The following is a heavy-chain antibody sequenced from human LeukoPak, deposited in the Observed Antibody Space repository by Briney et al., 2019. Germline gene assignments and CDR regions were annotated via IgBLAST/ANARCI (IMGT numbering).Heavy chain of an antibody. CDR1: GFTFDDYA. D-gene: IGHD6-13*01. CDR2: ISWNSGSI. V-gene: IGHV3-9*01. CDR3: AKDIAAAATGGAFDI. Sequence: PGRSLRLSCAASGFTFDDYAMHWVRQAPGKGLEWVSGISWNSGSIGYADSVKGRFTISRDNAKNSLYLQMSSLRAEDTALYYCAKDIAAAATGGAFDIWGQGTMVTVSS. J-gene: IGHJ3*02.